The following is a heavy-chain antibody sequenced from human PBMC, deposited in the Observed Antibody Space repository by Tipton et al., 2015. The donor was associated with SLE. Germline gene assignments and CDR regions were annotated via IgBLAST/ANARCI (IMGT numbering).Heavy chain of an antibody. CDR2: VYDSGST. J-gene: IGHJ3*02. Sequence: TLSLTCSVSGVSITSYYWSWFRQSTGRGLEWVGHVYDSGSTYYNPSLKSRLTMSVDTSKNQVSLSLNSVTAADTAVYYCASVRGAFDIWGQGTMVTVSS. D-gene: IGHD3-10*02. V-gene: IGHV4-4*07. CDR3: ASVRGAFDI. CDR1: GVSITSYY.